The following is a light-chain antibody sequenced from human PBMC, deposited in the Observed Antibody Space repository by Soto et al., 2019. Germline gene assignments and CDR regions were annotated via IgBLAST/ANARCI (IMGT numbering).Light chain of an antibody. CDR3: QQYNNWLSIT. V-gene: IGKV3D-15*01. CDR1: QSVSSN. J-gene: IGKJ5*01. CDR2: GVY. Sequence: EIVMTQSPTILSLSPGESATLSCRASQSVSSNLAWYQQKPGQPPRLLMYGVYTRAPGTPARFSGSGSGTEFTLTISSLQSEDFAVYYCQQYNNWLSITFGQGTRLEI.